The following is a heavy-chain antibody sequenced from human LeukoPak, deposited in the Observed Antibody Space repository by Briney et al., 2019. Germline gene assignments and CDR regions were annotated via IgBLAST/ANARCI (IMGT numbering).Heavy chain of an antibody. D-gene: IGHD3-10*01. J-gene: IGHJ4*02. CDR2: IIPIFGTA. CDR3: ARAVLLWFGELSSTDY. V-gene: IGHV1-69*13. Sequence: ASVKVSCKASGGTFSSYAISWVRQAPGQGLEWMGGIIPIFGTANYAQKFQGRVTITADESTSTAYMELSSLRSEDTAVYYCARAVLLWFGELSSTDYWGQGTLVTVSS. CDR1: GGTFSSYA.